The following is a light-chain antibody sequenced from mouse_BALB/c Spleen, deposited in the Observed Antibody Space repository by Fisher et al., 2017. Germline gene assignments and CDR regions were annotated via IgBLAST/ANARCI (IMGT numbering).Light chain of an antibody. Sequence: IVITQTPAIMSASPGEKVTMTCSASSSVSYMHWYQQKSGTSPKRWIYDTSKLASGVPARFSGSGSGTSYSLTISSMEAEDAATYYCQQRSSYPFTFGSGTKLEIK. CDR2: DTS. CDR3: QQRSSYPFT. CDR1: SSVSY. J-gene: IGKJ4*01. V-gene: IGKV4-59*01.